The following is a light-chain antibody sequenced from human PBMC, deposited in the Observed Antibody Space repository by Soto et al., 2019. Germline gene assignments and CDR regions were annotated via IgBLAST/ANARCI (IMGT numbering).Light chain of an antibody. CDR2: GAS. CDR1: QSVSSSY. V-gene: IGKV3-20*01. CDR3: QQYGTSPWT. J-gene: IGKJ1*01. Sequence: EIVLTQSPGTLSLSPGERATLSCRASQSVSSSYLAWYQQKPGQAPRLLIYGASSRATGIPDRFSGSGSGTDFTLTISRLEPEDVAVYYCQQYGTSPWTFGQGTKVEL.